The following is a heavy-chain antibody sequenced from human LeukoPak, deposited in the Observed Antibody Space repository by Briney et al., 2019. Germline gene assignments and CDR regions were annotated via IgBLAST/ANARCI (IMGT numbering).Heavy chain of an antibody. D-gene: IGHD3-22*01. CDR2: ISSSNSGFI. V-gene: IGHV3-21*01. CDR1: GFTFINYS. Sequence: GGSLRLSCAASGFTFINYSMNWVRQAPGKGLEWISSISSSNSGFIYYADSLKGRFTISRDNAKNSLYLQMNSLRAEDTAVYYCARDLNYYDSSGYCDAFHIWGQGTMVTVSS. CDR3: ARDLNYYDSSGYCDAFHI. J-gene: IGHJ3*02.